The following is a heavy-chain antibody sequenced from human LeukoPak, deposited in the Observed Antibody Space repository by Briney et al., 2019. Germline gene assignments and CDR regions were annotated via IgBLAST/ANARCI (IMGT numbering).Heavy chain of an antibody. J-gene: IGHJ4*02. CDR2: IYSGGST. CDR3: ARGSGYLETFDY. D-gene: IGHD3-22*01. Sequence: GGSLRLTCAASGFTFSSYSMNWVRQAPGKGLEWVSVIYSGGSTYYADSVKGRFTISRDNSRNTLYLQMNSLRAEDTAVYYCARGSGYLETFDYWGQGTLVTVSS. V-gene: IGHV3-66*02. CDR1: GFTFSSYS.